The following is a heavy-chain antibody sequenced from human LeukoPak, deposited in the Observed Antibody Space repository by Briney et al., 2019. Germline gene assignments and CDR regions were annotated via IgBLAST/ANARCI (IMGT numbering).Heavy chain of an antibody. J-gene: IGHJ4*02. CDR2: IYTSGST. D-gene: IGHD3-22*01. CDR1: GGSISSGSYY. V-gene: IGHV4-61*02. Sequence: SQTLSLTCTVSGGSISSGSYYWSWIRQPAGKGLEWIGRIYTSGSTNYNPSLKSRVTISVDTSKNQFSLKLSSVTAADTAVYYCARHPYYDSRGYYAYWGQGSLVTVSS. CDR3: ARHPYYDSRGYYAY.